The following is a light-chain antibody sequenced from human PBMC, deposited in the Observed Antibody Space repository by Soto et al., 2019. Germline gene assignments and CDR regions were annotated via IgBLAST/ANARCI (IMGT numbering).Light chain of an antibody. V-gene: IGKV3-20*01. CDR3: QQYNNRPPWT. CDR1: QTVRNNY. CDR2: DAS. Sequence: EFVLTQSPGTLSLSPGERATLSCRASQTVRNNYLAWYQQKPGQAPRLLIYDASSRATGIPDRFSGGGSGTDFTLTISRLEPEDFAVYYCQQYNNRPPWTFGQGTKVDIK. J-gene: IGKJ1*01.